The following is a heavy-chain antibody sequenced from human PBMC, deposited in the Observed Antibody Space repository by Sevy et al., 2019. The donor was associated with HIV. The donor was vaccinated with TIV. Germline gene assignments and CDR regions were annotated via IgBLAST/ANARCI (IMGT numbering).Heavy chain of an antibody. J-gene: IGHJ5*02. Sequence: SETLSLTCTVSGGSMSAYHWSWIRQPPGKGLEWIGYIHYTGSSKYNPSLESRVTISVDTSKNQFSLKLSSVTAADTAVYYCARAPPVRSGDDSLNWFAPWGQGTLVTVSS. CDR2: IHYTGSS. CDR1: GGSMSAYH. D-gene: IGHD5-12*01. CDR3: ARAPPVRSGDDSLNWFAP. V-gene: IGHV4-59*01.